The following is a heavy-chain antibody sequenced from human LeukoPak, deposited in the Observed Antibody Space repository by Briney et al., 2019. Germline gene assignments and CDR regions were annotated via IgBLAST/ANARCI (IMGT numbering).Heavy chain of an antibody. CDR3: ARGDPYSSGCFDY. D-gene: IGHD6-19*01. J-gene: IGHJ4*02. CDR2: IWYDGSNK. V-gene: IGHV3-33*01. Sequence: GGSLRLSCAASGFTFSSYGMHWVRQAPGKGLEWVAVIWYDGSNKYYADSVKGRFTISRDNSKNTLYLQMNSLRAEDTAVYYCARGDPYSSGCFDYWGQGTLVTVSS. CDR1: GFTFSSYG.